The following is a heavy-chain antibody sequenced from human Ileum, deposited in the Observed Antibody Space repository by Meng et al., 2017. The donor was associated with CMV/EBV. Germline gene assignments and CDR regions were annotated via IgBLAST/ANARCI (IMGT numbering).Heavy chain of an antibody. D-gene: IGHD3-22*01. Sequence: ASVKVSCKASGYTFTNYGITWVRQAPGQGLEWMGWISAYNGNTNYAQKLQDRVTMTTDTSNSIAYMGLRSLRSDDTAVYYCARGVGGSDTRTPPGMTTFDPWGQGTLVTVSS. V-gene: IGHV1-18*01. CDR3: ARGVGGSDTRTPPGMTTFDP. CDR1: GYTFTNYG. CDR2: ISAYNGNT. J-gene: IGHJ5*02.